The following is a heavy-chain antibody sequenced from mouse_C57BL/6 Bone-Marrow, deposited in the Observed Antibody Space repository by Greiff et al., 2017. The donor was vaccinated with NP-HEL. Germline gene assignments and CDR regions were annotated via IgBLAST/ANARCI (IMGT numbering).Heavy chain of an antibody. CDR1: GFSLSTFGMG. CDR2: IWWDDDK. J-gene: IGHJ1*03. V-gene: IGHV8-8*01. Sequence: ESGPGILQPSQTLSLTCSFSGFSLSTFGMGVGWIRQPSGKGLEWLAHIWWDDDKYYNPALKSRLTISKDTSKNQVFLKIANVDTADTATYYCARIGYYGSSPTPYFDVWGTGTTVTVSS. D-gene: IGHD1-1*01. CDR3: ARIGYYGSSPTPYFDV.